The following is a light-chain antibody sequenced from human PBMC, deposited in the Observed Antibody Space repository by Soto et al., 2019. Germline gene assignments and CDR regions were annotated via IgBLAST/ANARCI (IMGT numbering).Light chain of an antibody. CDR2: GAS. J-gene: IGKJ2*01. V-gene: IGKV3-20*01. CDR1: QSVSSNH. Sequence: EIVLTQSPGTLSLSPGEGATLSCRASQSVSSNHLAWYQQKPGQAPRLLIFGASSRASDIPARFSGSGSGTDFTLTISRLDPEDFVVYYCQQYGSSPPYTFGQGTKLEIK. CDR3: QQYGSSPPYT.